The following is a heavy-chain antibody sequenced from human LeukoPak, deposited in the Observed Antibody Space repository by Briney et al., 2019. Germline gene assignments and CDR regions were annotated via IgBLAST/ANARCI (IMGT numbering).Heavy chain of an antibody. CDR1: GFTVSSNY. Sequence: GGSLRLSCAASGFTVSSNYMSWVRQAPGKGLEWVSVIYSGGSTYYADSVKGRFTISRDNSKNTLYLQMNSLRAEDTAVYYCARGGYYGSGSYPNAANYYYYYYMDVWGKGTTVTISS. CDR3: ARGGYYGSGSYPNAANYYYYYYMDV. CDR2: IYSGGST. V-gene: IGHV3-66*01. J-gene: IGHJ6*03. D-gene: IGHD3-10*01.